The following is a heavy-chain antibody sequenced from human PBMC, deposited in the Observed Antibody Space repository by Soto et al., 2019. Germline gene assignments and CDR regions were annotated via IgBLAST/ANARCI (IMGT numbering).Heavy chain of an antibody. CDR1: GFTFSSHA. J-gene: IGHJ6*03. Sequence: GGSLRLSCAASGFTFSSHAMSWVRQAPGKGLEWVSTISGTGASTYYADSVKGRFTISRDSSKSTLFLQMNSLRAEDTAVYYCARGPTDFQYYNYMDVWGKGTTVTVSS. CDR2: ISGTGAST. V-gene: IGHV3-23*01. D-gene: IGHD1-1*01. CDR3: ARGPTDFQYYNYMDV.